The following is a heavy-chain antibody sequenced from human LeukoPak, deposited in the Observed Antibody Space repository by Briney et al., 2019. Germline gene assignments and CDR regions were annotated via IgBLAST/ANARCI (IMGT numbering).Heavy chain of an antibody. Sequence: SETLSLTCTVSGGSISSYYWSWIRQPPGKGLEWIGYIYYSGSTNYNPSLKSRVTISVDTSKNQFSLKLSSVTAADTAVYYCARRPKLAIFGVVKAGYFDYWGQGTLVTVSS. J-gene: IGHJ4*02. CDR1: GGSISSYY. CDR3: ARRPKLAIFGVVKAGYFDY. CDR2: IYYSGST. V-gene: IGHV4-59*08. D-gene: IGHD3-3*01.